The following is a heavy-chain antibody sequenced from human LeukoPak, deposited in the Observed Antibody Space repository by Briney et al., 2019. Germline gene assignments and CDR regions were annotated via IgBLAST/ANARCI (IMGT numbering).Heavy chain of an antibody. CDR2: IYHSGST. D-gene: IGHD2-2*01. V-gene: IGHV4-4*02. J-gene: IGHJ3*02. CDR3: ARRVVVVSAAMRNDAFDI. Sequence: SETLSLTCAVSGGSISSGNWWSWVRQPPGKGLEWIGEIYHSGSTNYNPSLKSRVTISLDTSKNQFSLNLSSVTAADTAVYYCARRVVVVSAAMRNDAFDIWGQGTMVTVSS. CDR1: GGSISSGNW.